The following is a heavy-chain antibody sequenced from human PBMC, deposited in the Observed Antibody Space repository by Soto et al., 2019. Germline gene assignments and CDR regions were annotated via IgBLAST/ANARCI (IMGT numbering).Heavy chain of an antibody. V-gene: IGHV1-3*01. Sequence: AAVKVSCKASGYTFTDSAIHWVRQAPGQSLELLGWIAPGNGNTKYSQKFQGRVTITRDTSATTAYMELSSLRSEDTAVYYCAKGSRMWTPDYWGQGTLVTVSS. CDR3: AKGSRMWTPDY. D-gene: IGHD2-21*01. CDR1: GYTFTDSA. J-gene: IGHJ4*02. CDR2: IAPGNGNT.